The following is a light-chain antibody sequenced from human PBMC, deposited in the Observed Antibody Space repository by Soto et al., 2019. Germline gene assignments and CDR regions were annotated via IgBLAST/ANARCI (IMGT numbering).Light chain of an antibody. CDR3: SSFAGGGNPVL. J-gene: IGLJ2*01. Sequence: QSVLTQPPSASGSLGQSVTISCTGTSSDVGGYNYVSWHQQHPGKAPKVMIYEVTKRPPGVPDRFSGSKSGNTASLTVSGLQAEDEGEYCCSSFAGGGNPVLLGGGTKVTVL. CDR1: SSDVGGYNY. CDR2: EVT. V-gene: IGLV2-8*01.